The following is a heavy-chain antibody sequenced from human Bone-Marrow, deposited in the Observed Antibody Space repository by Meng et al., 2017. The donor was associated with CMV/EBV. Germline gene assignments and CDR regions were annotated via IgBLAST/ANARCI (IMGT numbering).Heavy chain of an antibody. Sequence: ETLSLTCAVYGGSFSGYYWSWIRQPPRKELELIGEIKHSGSTNYHPSLKSRVTISVDTSKNQFSLKLSSVTGADTAVYYCARLRWRYCSSTSCYGYYYYYGMDVWRQGTTVTFSS. D-gene: IGHD2-2*01. V-gene: IGHV4-34*01. CDR2: IKHSGST. CDR3: ARLRWRYCSSTSCYGYYYYYGMDV. J-gene: IGHJ6*02. CDR1: GGSFSGYY.